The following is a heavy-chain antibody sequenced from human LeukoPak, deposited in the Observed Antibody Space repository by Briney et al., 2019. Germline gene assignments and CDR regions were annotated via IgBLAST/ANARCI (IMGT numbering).Heavy chain of an antibody. CDR3: ARDTTRPGGARIHFDY. CDR1: GYTFTSYA. D-gene: IGHD1-14*01. Sequence: ASVKVSWKASGYTFTSYAMNWVRQAPGQGLEWMGWINTNTGNPTYAQGFTGRFVFSLDTSVSTAYLQISSLKAEDTAVYYCARDTTRPGGARIHFDYWGQGTLVTVSS. V-gene: IGHV7-4-1*02. CDR2: INTNTGNP. J-gene: IGHJ4*02.